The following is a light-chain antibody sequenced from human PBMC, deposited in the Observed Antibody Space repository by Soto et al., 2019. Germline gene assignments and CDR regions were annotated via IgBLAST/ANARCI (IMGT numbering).Light chain of an antibody. J-gene: IGKJ5*01. CDR3: QQYSNWPIT. CDR2: GAS. V-gene: IGKV3-15*01. Sequence: EIVMTQSPAILSVSPGERATLSCRASQTVSRSLAWYQQRPGQAPRLLVYGASTRASGIPARFSGSGSGTEFTLTISSLQSEDFAVYYCQQYSNWPITFGQGTRLEIK. CDR1: QTVSRS.